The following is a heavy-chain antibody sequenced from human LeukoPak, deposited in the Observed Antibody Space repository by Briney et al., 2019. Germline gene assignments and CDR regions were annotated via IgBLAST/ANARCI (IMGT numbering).Heavy chain of an antibody. D-gene: IGHD2-2*01. Sequence: ASVKVSCKASGYTFTGYYMHWVRQPPAQGLEWMGWINPNSGGTNYAQKFQGRVTMTRDTSISTAYMELSRLTSDDTAVYYCARSPSYCSSTSCYPLDAYNWFDPWGQGTLVTVSS. J-gene: IGHJ5*02. CDR3: ARSPSYCSSTSCYPLDAYNWFDP. CDR2: INPNSGGT. V-gene: IGHV1-2*02. CDR1: GYTFTGYY.